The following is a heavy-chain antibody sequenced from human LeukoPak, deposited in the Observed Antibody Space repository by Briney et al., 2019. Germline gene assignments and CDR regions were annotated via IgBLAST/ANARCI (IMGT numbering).Heavy chain of an antibody. J-gene: IGHJ5*02. D-gene: IGHD5-18*01. CDR2: IYYSGST. V-gene: IGHV4-59*12. Sequence: PSETLSLTCTVSGDSISSYYWSWIRQPPGEGLEWIGYIYYSGSTNYNPSLKSRVTISVDTSKKQFSLKLSSVTAADTAVYYCARAPRGYSYGSRGGFDPWGQGTLVTVSS. CDR1: GDSISSYY. CDR3: ARAPRGYSYGSRGGFDP.